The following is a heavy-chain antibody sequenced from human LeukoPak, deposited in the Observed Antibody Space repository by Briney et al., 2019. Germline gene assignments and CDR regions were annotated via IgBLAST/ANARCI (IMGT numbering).Heavy chain of an antibody. CDR3: ARDVASSRIAVAGTFVY. CDR2: IRYDGSNK. D-gene: IGHD6-19*01. Sequence: GGSLRLSCAASGFTFSSYGMHWVRQAPGKGLEWVAFIRYDGSNKYYADSVKGRFTISRDNAKNSLYLQMNSLRAEDTAVYYCARDVASSRIAVAGTFVYWGQGTLVTVSS. J-gene: IGHJ4*02. CDR1: GFTFSSYG. V-gene: IGHV3-30*02.